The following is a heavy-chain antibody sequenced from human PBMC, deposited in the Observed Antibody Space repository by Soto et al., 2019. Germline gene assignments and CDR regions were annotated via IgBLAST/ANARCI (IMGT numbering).Heavy chain of an antibody. D-gene: IGHD1-7*01. CDR3: ARALITGTTVSYGMDV. CDR2: IYSGGST. CDR1: GFTVSSNY. J-gene: IGHJ6*02. Sequence: EVQLVESGGGLIQPGGSLRLSCAASGFTVSSNYMSWVRQAPGKGLEWVSVIYSGGSTYYADSVKGRFTISRDNSKNTLYLQMNSLRAEDTAVYYCARALITGTTVSYGMDVWGQGTTVTVSS. V-gene: IGHV3-53*01.